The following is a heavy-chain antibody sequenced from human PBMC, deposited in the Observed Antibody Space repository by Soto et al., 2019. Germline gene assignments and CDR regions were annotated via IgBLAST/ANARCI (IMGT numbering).Heavy chain of an antibody. CDR1: GGSFSGYY. J-gene: IGHJ5*02. CDR3: ARELREGWFDP. Sequence: PSETLSLTCAVHGGSFSGYYWSWIRQPPGKGLEWIGEINHSGSTNYNPSLKSRVTISVDTSKNQFSLKLSSVTAADTAVYYCARELREGWFDPWGQGTLVTVSS. CDR2: INHSGST. V-gene: IGHV4-34*01.